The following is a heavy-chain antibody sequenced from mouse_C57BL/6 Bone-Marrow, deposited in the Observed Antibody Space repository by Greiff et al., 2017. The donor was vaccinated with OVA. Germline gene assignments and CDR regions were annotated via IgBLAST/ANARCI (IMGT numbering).Heavy chain of an antibody. CDR1: GFTFSDSG. CDR3: AREHWYFDY. CDR2: ISSGSSTI. J-gene: IGHJ2*01. Sequence: EVQRVESGGGLVKPGGSLKLSCAASGFTFSDSGMHWVRQAPEKGLEWVAYISSGSSTIYYADTVKGRFTISRDNAKNTLFLQMTSLRSEDTAMYYCAREHWYFDYWGPGTTLTVSS. D-gene: IGHD4-1*01. V-gene: IGHV5-17*01.